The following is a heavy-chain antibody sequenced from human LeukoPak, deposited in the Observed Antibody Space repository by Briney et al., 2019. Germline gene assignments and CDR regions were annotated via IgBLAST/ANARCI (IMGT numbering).Heavy chain of an antibody. D-gene: IGHD6-13*01. V-gene: IGHV4-59*06. CDR3: ARWREAAAGPDY. CDR2: IYYSGST. CDR1: GGSISRYY. J-gene: IGHJ4*02. Sequence: SETLSLTCAVSGGSISRYYWSWIRQPPGKGLEWIGYIYYSGSTYYNPSLKSRVTISVDTSKNQFSLKLSSVTAADTAVYYCARWREAAAGPDYWGQGTLVTVSS.